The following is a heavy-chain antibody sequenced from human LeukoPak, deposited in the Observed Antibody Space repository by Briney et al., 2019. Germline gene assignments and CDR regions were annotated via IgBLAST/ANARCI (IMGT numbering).Heavy chain of an antibody. J-gene: IGHJ4*02. CDR2: IYYSGST. CDR1: GVSISSYY. V-gene: IGHV4-59*08. Sequence: PSETLSLTCTVSGVSISSYYWSWIRQPPGKGLEWIGYIYYSGSTNYNPSLKSRVTISVDTSKNQFSLKLGSVTAADTAVYYCATTHYYDSSGPEAYFDYWGQGTLVTVSS. D-gene: IGHD3-22*01. CDR3: ATTHYYDSSGPEAYFDY.